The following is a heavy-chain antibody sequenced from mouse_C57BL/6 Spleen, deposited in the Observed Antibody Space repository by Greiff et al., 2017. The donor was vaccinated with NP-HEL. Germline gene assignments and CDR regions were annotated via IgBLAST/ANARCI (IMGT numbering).Heavy chain of an antibody. CDR1: GFTFSDYY. CDR3: ARQRSNYVDYYAMDY. Sequence: DVKLVESGGGLVQPGGSLKLSCAASGFTFSDYYMYWVRQTPEKRLEWVAYISNGGGSTYYPDTVKGRFTISRDNAKNTLYLQMSRLKSEDTAMYYCARQRSNYVDYYAMDYWGQGTSVTVSS. CDR2: ISNGGGST. D-gene: IGHD2-5*01. J-gene: IGHJ4*01. V-gene: IGHV5-12*01.